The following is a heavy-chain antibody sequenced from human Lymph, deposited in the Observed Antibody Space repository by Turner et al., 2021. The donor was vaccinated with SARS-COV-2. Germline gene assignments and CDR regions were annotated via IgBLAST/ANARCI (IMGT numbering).Heavy chain of an antibody. CDR1: GYTFTSYG. J-gene: IGHJ4*02. CDR2: ISVYNGNT. Sequence: HVQLVQSGAEVKKPGASVKVSCKASGYTFTSYGISWVRQPPGQGLEWMGWISVYNGNTNDAKKLQGRVTMTTDTSTSTAYMKLRRLRSDDTVVYYCASFTDSIEVTGRYFDYWGQGTLVTVSS. CDR3: ASFTDSIEVTGRYFDY. V-gene: IGHV1-18*01. D-gene: IGHD6-19*01.